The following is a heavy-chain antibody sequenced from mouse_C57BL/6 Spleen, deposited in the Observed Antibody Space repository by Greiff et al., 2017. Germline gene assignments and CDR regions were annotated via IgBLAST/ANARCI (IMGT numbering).Heavy chain of an antibody. J-gene: IGHJ1*03. V-gene: IGHV1-50*01. CDR3: ARSRIYFDV. CDR2: IDPSDSYT. Sequence: QVQLQQPGAELVKPGASVKLSCKASGYTFTSYWMQWVKQRPGQGLEWIGEIDPSDSYTNYNQKFKGKATLTVDTSSSTAYMQLSSLTSEDSAAYYCARSRIYFDVWGTGTTVTVSS. CDR1: GYTFTSYW.